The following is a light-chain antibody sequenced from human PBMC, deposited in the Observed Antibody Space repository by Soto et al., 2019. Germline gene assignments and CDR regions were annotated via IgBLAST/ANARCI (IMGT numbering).Light chain of an antibody. Sequence: DIQMTQSPASVSASVGDRVTLTCRARQDISNWLAWYQQKPGKAPKLLLYAASSLQTGVPSRFSGSGSGTEFSLSISSLQPEDFATYSCRQADRVPLTFGGGTKVEI. V-gene: IGKV1D-12*01. CDR1: QDISNW. J-gene: IGKJ4*01. CDR3: RQADRVPLT. CDR2: AAS.